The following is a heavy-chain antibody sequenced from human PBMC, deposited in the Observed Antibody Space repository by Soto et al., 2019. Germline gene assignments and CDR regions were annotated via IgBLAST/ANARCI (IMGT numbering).Heavy chain of an antibody. CDR1: GESITSLGYY. D-gene: IGHD3-16*01. V-gene: IGHV4-31*03. Sequence: QVHLQESGPGLVKPSPTLSLACSVSGESITSLGYYWTWVRQPPGKALEWIAFFSHTGSAFNDSARKGRVIVSGRRSLNPFFPDGKSVTVAESAMDVCTRGGYWGQGGMVTDS. CDR3: TRGGY. J-gene: IGHJ4*02. CDR2: FSHTGSA.